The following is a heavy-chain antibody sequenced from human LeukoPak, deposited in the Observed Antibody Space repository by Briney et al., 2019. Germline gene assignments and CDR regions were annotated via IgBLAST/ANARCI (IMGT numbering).Heavy chain of an antibody. V-gene: IGHV3-30*04. CDR3: ARDGINGNYYFDY. CDR1: GFTFTNYA. CDR2: IRYDGSKK. J-gene: IGHJ4*02. Sequence: GGSLTLSCAASGFTFTNYAMHWVRQAPGKGLDGVAVIRYDGSKKYYADSVKGRFTISRDNSKNLVSLQMNSLSAEDAAVYYCARDGINGNYYFDYWGQGTLVTVSS. D-gene: IGHD4-23*01.